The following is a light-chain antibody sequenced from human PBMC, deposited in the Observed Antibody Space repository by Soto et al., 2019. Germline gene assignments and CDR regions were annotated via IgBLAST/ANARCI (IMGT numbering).Light chain of an antibody. CDR3: AAWDDTLNGGV. V-gene: IGLV1-44*01. CDR1: SSNIGSHS. J-gene: IGLJ3*02. Sequence: QSVLTQPPSASGTPGQRVTISCSGSSSNIGSHSVNWYQQLPGTAPKLLIYTNTQRPSGVPDRFSGSKSGTSASLAISGLQSEDEADYYCAAWDDTLNGGVFGGGTKL. CDR2: TNT.